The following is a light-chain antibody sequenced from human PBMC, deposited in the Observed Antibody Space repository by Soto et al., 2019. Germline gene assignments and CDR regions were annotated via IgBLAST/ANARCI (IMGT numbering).Light chain of an antibody. CDR2: EVS. CDR3: SSYTSISTLYV. Sequence: QSVLTQPASVSVSPGQSITVSCTGTNSDVGGYNYVSWYQQHPGKAPELMIYEVSHRPSGVSNRFSGSKSDNTASLTISGLQAEDEADYYCSSYTSISTLYVLGTGTKVTVL. V-gene: IGLV2-14*01. CDR1: NSDVGGYNY. J-gene: IGLJ1*01.